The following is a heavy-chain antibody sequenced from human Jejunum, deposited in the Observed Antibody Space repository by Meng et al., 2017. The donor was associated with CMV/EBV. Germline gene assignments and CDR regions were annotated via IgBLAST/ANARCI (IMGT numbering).Heavy chain of an antibody. J-gene: IGHJ4*02. Sequence: SGFTFSHYGIHWVRQAPGKGLEWVALIWYDGSSQYYGDSVKGRFTISRDNSKNTVYLQMNSLRGEDTAVYYCARENDYRNYFDSWGRGTLVTVS. D-gene: IGHD4-11*01. V-gene: IGHV3-33*01. CDR3: ARENDYRNYFDS. CDR1: GFTFSHYG. CDR2: IWYDGSSQ.